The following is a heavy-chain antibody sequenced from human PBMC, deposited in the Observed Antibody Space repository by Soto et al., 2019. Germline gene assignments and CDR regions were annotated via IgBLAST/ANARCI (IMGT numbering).Heavy chain of an antibody. CDR3: TTGAVQLERKIDY. CDR2: IKSKTDGGTT. V-gene: IGHV3-15*01. CDR1: GFTFSNAW. D-gene: IGHD1-1*01. Sequence: GGSLRLSCAASGFTFSNAWMSWVRQAPGKGLEWVGRIKSKTDGGTTDYAAPVKGRFTISRDDSKNTLYLQMNSLKTEDTAVYYCTTGAVQLERKIDYWGQGTLVTVSS. J-gene: IGHJ4*02.